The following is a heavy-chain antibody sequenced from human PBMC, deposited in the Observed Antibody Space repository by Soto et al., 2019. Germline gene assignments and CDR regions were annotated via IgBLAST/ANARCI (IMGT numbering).Heavy chain of an antibody. CDR1: GYTFTGYS. V-gene: IGHV1-2*02. D-gene: IGHD3-10*01. J-gene: IGHJ4*02. CDR2: IDPKNGDT. Sequence: QVQLVQSGAEVKKPGASVKVSCKASGYTFTGYSIHWVRQAPGQGLEWMGWIDPKNGDTNTAQNFNGRVTMTRDTSITTAYMELTRLRSDNTAIYYCARKCGPNMVPRADYWGQGSLVTVSS. CDR3: ARKCGPNMVPRADY.